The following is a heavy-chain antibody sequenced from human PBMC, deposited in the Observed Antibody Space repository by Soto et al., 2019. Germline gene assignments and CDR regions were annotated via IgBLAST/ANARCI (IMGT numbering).Heavy chain of an antibody. CDR3: ARGPPQPWLETDY. CDR1: GYTFTSFA. V-gene: IGHV1-3*01. CDR2: INAGNGNT. J-gene: IGHJ4*02. Sequence: ASVKVSCKASGYTFTSFAMHWVRQAPGQGREWMGWINAGNGNTKYSQMFQGRVTITRDTSASTAYMELISQRSEDTAVYYWARGPPQPWLETDYWGQGTLVTVSS. D-gene: IGHD5-18*01.